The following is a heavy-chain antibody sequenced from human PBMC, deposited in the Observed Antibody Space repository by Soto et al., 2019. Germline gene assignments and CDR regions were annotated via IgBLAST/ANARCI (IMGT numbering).Heavy chain of an antibody. CDR2: MHYSGCS. V-gene: IGHV4-59*02. D-gene: IGHD3-10*01. CDR1: GDWVTSHY. CDR3: ARVLTIGSPSYGHYYGLDV. Sequence: PSETRSRTCSCWGDWVTSHYWTCIRQSPEKGLEWIGYMHYSGCSHYNPSLKSRLTMSVDRSKTQVSLQLSSVTAADPAVYYRARVLTIGSPSYGHYYGLDVWGQGTTVTVSS. J-gene: IGHJ6*02.